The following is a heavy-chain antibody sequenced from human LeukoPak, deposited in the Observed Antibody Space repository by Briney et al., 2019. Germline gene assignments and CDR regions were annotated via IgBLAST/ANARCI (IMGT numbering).Heavy chain of an antibody. D-gene: IGHD3-3*01. J-gene: IGHJ4*02. CDR3: ARGGYGVTTSGVDY. Sequence: SETLSLTCTVSGGSISSYYWSWIRQPPGKGLEWIGYIYYSGSTNYNPSLKSRVTISVDTSKNQFSLNLESVTAADTAVYYCARGGYGVTTSGVDYWGQGTLVTVSS. CDR1: GGSISSYY. CDR2: IYYSGST. V-gene: IGHV4-59*01.